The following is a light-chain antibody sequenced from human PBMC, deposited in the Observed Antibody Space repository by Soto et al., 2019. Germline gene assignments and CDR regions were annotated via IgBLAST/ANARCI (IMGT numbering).Light chain of an antibody. CDR2: GAS. CDR3: QQYGSSPQI. V-gene: IGKV3-20*01. J-gene: IGKJ4*01. Sequence: EIVLTQSPGTLSLSPGERATLSCRARQSVAGSYLAWYQQKPGQAPRLLIYGASSRATGIPDRFSGSGSGTDFTLTISRLEPEDFAVYYCQQYGSSPQIFGGGTKVEIK. CDR1: QSVAGSY.